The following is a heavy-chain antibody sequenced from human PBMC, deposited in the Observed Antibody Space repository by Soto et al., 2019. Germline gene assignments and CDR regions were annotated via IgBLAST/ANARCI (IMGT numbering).Heavy chain of an antibody. CDR1: GGSISSGGYS. CDR2: IYHSGST. CDR3: ARVPGP. Sequence: QLQLQESGSGLVKPSQTLSLTCAVSGGSISSGGYSWSWIRQPPGKGLEWIGYIYHSGSTYYNPSLKVRFTISVVSSKNKFSQKLSSVSSADTAVYYCARVPGPLGQGTLVTVSS. V-gene: IGHV4-30-2*01. D-gene: IGHD7-27*01. J-gene: IGHJ5*02.